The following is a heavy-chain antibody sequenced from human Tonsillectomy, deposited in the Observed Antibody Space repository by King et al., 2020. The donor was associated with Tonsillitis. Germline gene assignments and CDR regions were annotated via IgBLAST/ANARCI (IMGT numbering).Heavy chain of an antibody. Sequence: QLQESGPGLVKPSETLSPTCAVSGGPIRSGDYYWGWIRQPPGKGLEWVGSIFYRGSTYYNSSLKSPVTIYVDTSKNQFSLKLSSVTAADTAVYYCARLVRGYNDGRGFIDYWGQGTLVTASS. V-gene: IGHV4-39*01. J-gene: IGHJ4*02. CDR2: IFYRGST. D-gene: IGHD1-1*01. CDR1: GGPIRSGDYY. CDR3: ARLVRGYNDGRGFIDY.